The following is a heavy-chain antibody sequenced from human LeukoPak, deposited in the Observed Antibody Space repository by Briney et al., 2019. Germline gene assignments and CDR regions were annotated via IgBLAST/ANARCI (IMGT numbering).Heavy chain of an antibody. Sequence: PGGSLRLSCAASGFTFSSYSMKWVRQAPGKGVEWVSSISSSSSYIYYADSVKGRFTISRDNAKNSLYLQMNSLRAEDTAVYYCARGFLVGATTIRDYWGQGTLVTVSS. V-gene: IGHV3-21*01. CDR2: ISSSSSYI. J-gene: IGHJ4*02. CDR3: ARGFLVGATTIRDY. CDR1: GFTFSSYS. D-gene: IGHD1-26*01.